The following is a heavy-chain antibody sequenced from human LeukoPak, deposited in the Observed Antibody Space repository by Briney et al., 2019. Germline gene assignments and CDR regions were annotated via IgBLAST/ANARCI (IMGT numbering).Heavy chain of an antibody. D-gene: IGHD6-6*01. V-gene: IGHV4-4*09. CDR2: IYTSGIT. J-gene: IGHJ4*02. CDR3: ARHHVAALYYFDY. Sequence: SETLSLTCTVSGGSISTYFWSWIRQPPGKELEWVGYIYTSGITDYNPSLKSRVSLSLDTSRNQFSLRLSSVTAADTAVYYCARHHVAALYYFDYWGQGALVTVSS. CDR1: GGSISTYF.